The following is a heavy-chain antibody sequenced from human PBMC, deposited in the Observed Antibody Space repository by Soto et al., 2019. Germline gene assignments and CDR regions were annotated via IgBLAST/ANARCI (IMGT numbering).Heavy chain of an antibody. V-gene: IGHV4-59*12. CDR3: ARAQFYSGSGNYNNLMFDA. J-gene: IGHJ5*02. Sequence: SETLSLTCNVFPGSIYDYYWSWIRQTPGGGLEWIGYMYHSGTFLKSPSLKTRLTMSLDMSKNQFSLTLNSMTAADTAVYYCARAQFYSGSGNYNNLMFDAWGQGIQVTVSS. D-gene: IGHD3-10*01. CDR2: MYHSGTF. CDR1: PGSIYDYY.